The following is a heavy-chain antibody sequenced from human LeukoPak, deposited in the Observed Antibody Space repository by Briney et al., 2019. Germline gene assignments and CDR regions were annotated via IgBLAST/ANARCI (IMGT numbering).Heavy chain of an antibody. V-gene: IGHV3-53*01. J-gene: IGHJ4*02. D-gene: IGHD3-9*01. CDR1: GFSVSTNY. CDR2: IYSSGST. CDR3: ARRQDDSPLGY. Sequence: GGSLRLSCAASGFSVSTNYMSWVRQAPGKGPEWVSVIYSSGSTDYADSVKGRFTISRDTSENTVYLQMNSLRADDTAVYYCARRQDDSPLGYWGQGTLVTVSS.